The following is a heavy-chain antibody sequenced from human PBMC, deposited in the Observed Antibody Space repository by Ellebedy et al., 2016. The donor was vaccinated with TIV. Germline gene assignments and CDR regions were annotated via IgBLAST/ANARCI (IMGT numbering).Heavy chain of an antibody. Sequence: GESLKISCAASGSSLSGYWMHWVRQAPGKGLVWVSRINSDGSEKVYADFVKGRFTISRDSAKDTVYLQMNSLTEEDTAVYYCAREGVVVIGDTPGFDPWGQGTLVTVSS. D-gene: IGHD2-15*01. CDR2: INSDGSEK. J-gene: IGHJ5*02. CDR3: AREGVVVIGDTPGFDP. CDR1: GSSLSGYW. V-gene: IGHV3-74*01.